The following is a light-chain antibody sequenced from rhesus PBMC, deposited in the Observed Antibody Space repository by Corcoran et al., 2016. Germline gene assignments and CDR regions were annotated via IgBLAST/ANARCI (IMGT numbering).Light chain of an antibody. CDR2: DSS. Sequence: EIVMTQSPATLSLPPGERATLCCRASQSVSTSVAWYKQRPHQAPRLLICDSSSLTTGIPDRFSGRGSGTDFTLIVSSLEPEVIGIYFCHQYDTWNTFGGGTKV. CDR3: HQYDTWNT. J-gene: IGKJ4*01. CDR1: QSVSTS. V-gene: IGKV3S9*01.